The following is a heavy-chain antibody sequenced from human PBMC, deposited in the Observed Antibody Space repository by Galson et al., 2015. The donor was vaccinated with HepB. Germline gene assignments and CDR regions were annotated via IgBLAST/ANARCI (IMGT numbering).Heavy chain of an antibody. J-gene: IGHJ5*02. D-gene: IGHD2-15*01. CDR3: ARDVAVPGTLTWFDP. CDR2: IFSRGTT. V-gene: IGHV4-59*01. CDR1: GGSMGNYY. Sequence: SETLSLTCTVSGGSMGNYYWSWIRQPPGKGLEWIGHIFSRGTTNYHPSLKSRVAISVDTSKNQFALKLRSVTAADTAVYYCARDVAVPGTLTWFDPWGQGALVTVSS.